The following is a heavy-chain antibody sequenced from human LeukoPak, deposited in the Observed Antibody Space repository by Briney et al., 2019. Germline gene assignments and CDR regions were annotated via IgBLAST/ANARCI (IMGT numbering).Heavy chain of an antibody. CDR2: ISGSGGST. V-gene: IGHV3-23*01. D-gene: IGHD6-13*01. J-gene: IGHJ6*03. CDR3: AKSGQQSLYYYYMDV. Sequence: PGGSLRLSCAVSGFAFGSEAVSWVRQAPGKGLEWVSAISGSGGSTYYADSVKGRFTISRDNSKNTLYLQMNSLRAEDTAVYYCAKSGQQSLYYYYMDVWGKGTTVTVSS. CDR1: GFAFGSEA.